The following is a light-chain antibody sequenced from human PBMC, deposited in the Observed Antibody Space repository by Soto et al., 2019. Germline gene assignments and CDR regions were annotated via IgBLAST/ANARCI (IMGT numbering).Light chain of an antibody. CDR1: QSVSSY. J-gene: IGKJ2*01. CDR3: QHYHTWPYT. CDR2: GAF. Sequence: EIVMTQSPATLSVSPGESATLSCRASQSVSSYLARYHQKPGQAPRLLLYGAFTLSPGTPSRFSGSGSGTEFTLTIRFLQYEDLAIYDCQHYHTWPYTSGQGTTL. V-gene: IGKV3D-15*01.